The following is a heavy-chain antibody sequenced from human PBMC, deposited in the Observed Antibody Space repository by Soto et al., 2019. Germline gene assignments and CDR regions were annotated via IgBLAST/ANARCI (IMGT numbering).Heavy chain of an antibody. J-gene: IGHJ6*03. CDR2: VFSSGST. CDR3: ASRGKKSFYYYMDV. V-gene: IGHV4-59*08. CDR1: GGSISSYY. Sequence: QVQLQESGPGLVKPSETLSLTCTVSGGSISSYYWTWVRQSPGKGLEWIGYVFSSGSTNYNPSLESRVTISPDSSKNQSSRKVISVTDADAAVYYCASRGKKSFYYYMDVWGKGTTVNVSS.